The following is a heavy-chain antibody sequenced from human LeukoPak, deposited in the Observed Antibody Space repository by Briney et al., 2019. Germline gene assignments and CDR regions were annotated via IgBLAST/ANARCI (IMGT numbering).Heavy chain of an antibody. CDR3: ARGYNYEY. V-gene: IGHV5-51*01. D-gene: IGHD5-24*01. CDR1: GCSFTTYW. J-gene: IGHJ4*02. CDR2: IYPGDSDS. Sequence: GESLKTSCKGSGCSFTTYWIGWVRQMPGKGLEWMGIIYPGDSDSKYSPSFQGQVTISADKSISTAYLQWSSLKASDTAMYYCARGYNYEYWGQGTLVTVSS.